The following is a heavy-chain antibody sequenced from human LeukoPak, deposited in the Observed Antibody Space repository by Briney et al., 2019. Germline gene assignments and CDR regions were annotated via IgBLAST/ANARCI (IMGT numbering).Heavy chain of an antibody. Sequence: GGSLRLSCAASGFTFSSYAMSWVRQAPGKGLEWVSAISGSGGSTYYADSVKGRFTISRDNSKNTLYLQMNSLRAEGTAVYYCAKDRTYDSSGYADYWGQGTLVTVSS. J-gene: IGHJ4*02. CDR1: GFTFSSYA. CDR3: AKDRTYDSSGYADY. D-gene: IGHD3-22*01. V-gene: IGHV3-23*01. CDR2: ISGSGGST.